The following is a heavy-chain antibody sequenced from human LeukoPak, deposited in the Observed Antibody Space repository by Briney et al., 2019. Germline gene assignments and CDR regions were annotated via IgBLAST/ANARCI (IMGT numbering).Heavy chain of an antibody. Sequence: HSGGSLRLSCAASGFTFSSYDMHWVRQATGKGLEWVSSIGAAGDRFYSGSVRGRFTISRENAKNSLYLQMNSLRVGDTAVYYCARGLPGGLDPWGQGTLVTVSS. V-gene: IGHV3-13*04. CDR3: ARGLPGGLDP. J-gene: IGHJ5*02. CDR1: GFTFSSYD. D-gene: IGHD4-11*01. CDR2: IGAAGDR.